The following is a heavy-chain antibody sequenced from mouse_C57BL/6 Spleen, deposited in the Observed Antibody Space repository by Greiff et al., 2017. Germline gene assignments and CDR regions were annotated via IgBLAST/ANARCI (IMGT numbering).Heavy chain of an antibody. CDR1: GYSITSGYY. J-gene: IGHJ4*01. Sequence: EVKLMESGPGLVKPSQSLSLTCSVTGYSITSGYYWNWIRQFPGNKLEWMGYISYDGSNNYNPSLKNRISITRDTSKNQFFLKLNSVTTEDTATYYCAREGHYYDYAMDYWGQGTSVTVSS. CDR2: ISYDGSN. CDR3: AREGHYYDYAMDY. D-gene: IGHD2-4*01. V-gene: IGHV3-6*01.